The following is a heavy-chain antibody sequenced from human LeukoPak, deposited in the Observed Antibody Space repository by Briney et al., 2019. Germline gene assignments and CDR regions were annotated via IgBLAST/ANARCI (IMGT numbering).Heavy chain of an antibody. CDR3: ARDSKWLAPGCFDY. D-gene: IGHD6-19*01. Sequence: GGSLRLSCAASGFTFSSYSMTWVRQAPGKGLEWVSYISSSSSTIYYADFVKGRFTISRDNAKNSLYLQMNSLRDEDTAVYYCARDSKWLAPGCFDYWGQGTLVTVSS. J-gene: IGHJ4*02. CDR1: GFTFSSYS. V-gene: IGHV3-48*02. CDR2: ISSSSSTI.